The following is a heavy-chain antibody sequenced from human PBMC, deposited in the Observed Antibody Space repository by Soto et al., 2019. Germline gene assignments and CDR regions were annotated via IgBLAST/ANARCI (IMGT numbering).Heavy chain of an antibody. J-gene: IGHJ5*02. Sequence: VQLLESGGGLVQPGGSLRLSCAASGITISNYPMSWVRQAPGKGLDWVSGISGSGDRTYYADSAKGRFPISKNISRNSLSLQLDSLGVEDTAVYFCVKDDGGYPSTAPPWGQGTLVTVSS. CDR2: ISGSGDRT. D-gene: IGHD3-22*01. V-gene: IGHV3-23*01. CDR3: VKDDGGYPSTAPP. CDR1: GITISNYP.